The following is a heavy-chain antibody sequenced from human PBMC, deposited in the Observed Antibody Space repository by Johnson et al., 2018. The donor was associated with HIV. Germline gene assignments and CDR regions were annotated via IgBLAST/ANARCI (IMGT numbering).Heavy chain of an antibody. J-gene: IGHJ3*02. CDR1: GFTFSSYA. CDR3: ARGVDGAFDI. CDR2: ISYDGSNK. Sequence: QVQLVESGGGVVQRGGSLRLSCVASGFTFSSYAMHWVRQAPGKGLEWVAVISYDGSNKYYADSVKGRFTISRDNSKNTMYLQMNSLRAEDTAVYYCARGVDGAFDIWGQGTMVTVSS. D-gene: IGHD3-10*01. V-gene: IGHV3-30*04.